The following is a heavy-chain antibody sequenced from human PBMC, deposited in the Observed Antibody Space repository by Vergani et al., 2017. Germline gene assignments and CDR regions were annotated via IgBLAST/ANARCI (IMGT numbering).Heavy chain of an antibody. CDR3: ARPDDPQRYYYGMDV. CDR1: GFTFSDYY. V-gene: IGHV3-11*05. J-gene: IGHJ6*02. D-gene: IGHD1-14*01. Sequence: QVQLVESGGGLVKPGGSLRLSCAASGFTFSDYYMSWIRQAPGKGLEWVSYISSSSSYTNYADSVKGRFTISRDNAKNSLYLQMNSLRAEDTAVYYCARPDDPQRYYYGMDVWGQGTTVTVSS. CDR2: ISSSSSYT.